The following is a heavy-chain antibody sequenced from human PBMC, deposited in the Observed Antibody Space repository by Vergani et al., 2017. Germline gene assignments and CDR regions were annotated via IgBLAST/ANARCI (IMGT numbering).Heavy chain of an antibody. Sequence: QVQLKQWGAGLLKPSETLSLTCAVSGGSFSGYSWSWIRQFPGQGLEWVGEVNHRGSPTSNPSLGGRFTISLDTSKKYFSLDLTSVPAADTAVFDCARGGGISAAHVDYWDKGIVIIVS. J-gene: IGHJ4*01. V-gene: IGHV4-34*02. CDR3: ARGGGISAAHVDY. CDR2: VNHRGSP. D-gene: IGHD6-13*01. CDR1: GGSFSGYS.